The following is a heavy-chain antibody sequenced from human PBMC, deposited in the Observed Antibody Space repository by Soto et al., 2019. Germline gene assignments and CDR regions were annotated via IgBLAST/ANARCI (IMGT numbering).Heavy chain of an antibody. J-gene: IGHJ4*02. CDR1: GFTFSSYG. CDR3: AKGRITMMAPQTGGDFDY. CDR2: ISYDGSNK. V-gene: IGHV3-30*18. D-gene: IGHD3-22*01. Sequence: QVQLVESGGGVVQPGRSLRLSCAASGFTFSSYGMHWVRQAPGKGLEWVAVISYDGSNKYYADSVKGRFTISRDNSKNPRYLQMNCLRAEDTAVYYCAKGRITMMAPQTGGDFDYWGQGTLVTVSS.